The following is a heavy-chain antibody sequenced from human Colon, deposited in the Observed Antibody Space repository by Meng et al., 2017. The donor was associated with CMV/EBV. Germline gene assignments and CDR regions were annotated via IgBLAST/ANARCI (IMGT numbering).Heavy chain of an antibody. D-gene: IGHD1-1*01. Sequence: GESLKISCVAGGFSFHSYDMKWVRQAPGKGLEWVSEISSSGDSIAYADSVKGRFTISRDNAKNSLYLHINSLRAEDTAVYYCTRGGIDWRLSLSGTTDWKLLECWGQGTLVTVSS. CDR1: GFSFHSYD. V-gene: IGHV3-48*03. CDR3: TRGGIDWRLSLSGTTDWKLLEC. CDR2: ISSSGDSI. J-gene: IGHJ4*02.